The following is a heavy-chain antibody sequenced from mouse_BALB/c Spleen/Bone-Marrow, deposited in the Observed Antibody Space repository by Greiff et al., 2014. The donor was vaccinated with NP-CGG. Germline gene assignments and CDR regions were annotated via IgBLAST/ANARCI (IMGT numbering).Heavy chain of an antibody. CDR1: GYSITSGYY. CDR3: ARGFITTVVPFAY. J-gene: IGHJ3*01. V-gene: IGHV3-6*02. CDR2: ISYDGSN. Sequence: VQLQQSGPGLVKPSQSLPLTCSVTGYSITSGYYWNWIRQFPGNNLEWMGYISYDGSNNYSPSLKNRISITRDTSKNQFFLKLNSVTTEDTATYYCARGFITTVVPFAYWGQGTLVTVSA. D-gene: IGHD1-1*01.